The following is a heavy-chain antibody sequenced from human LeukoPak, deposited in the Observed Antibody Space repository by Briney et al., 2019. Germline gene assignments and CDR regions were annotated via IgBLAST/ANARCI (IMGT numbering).Heavy chain of an antibody. CDR1: GYSFTGYW. Sequence: GESLKISCKGSGYSFTGYWIGWVRQMPGKGLEWMGIIYPGDSDTRYSPSFQGQVTISADKSISTAYLQWSSLKASDTAMYYCARLTMVRGVISSVGYWGQGTLVTVSS. CDR2: IYPGDSDT. D-gene: IGHD3-10*01. CDR3: ARLTMVRGVISSVGY. J-gene: IGHJ4*02. V-gene: IGHV5-51*01.